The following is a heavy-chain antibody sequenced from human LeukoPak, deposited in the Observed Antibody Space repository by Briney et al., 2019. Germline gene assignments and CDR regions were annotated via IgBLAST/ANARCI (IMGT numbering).Heavy chain of an antibody. CDR1: GFTFSSYA. Sequence: GGSLRLSCAASGFTFSSYAMHWVRQAPGKGLEWVAVISYDGSNKYYADSVKGRFTISRDNSKNTLYLQMNSLRAEDTAVYYCAREEGYSGSLVPSYYFDYWGQGTLVTVSS. CDR3: AREEGYSGSLVPSYYFDY. CDR2: ISYDGSNK. J-gene: IGHJ4*02. V-gene: IGHV3-30*04. D-gene: IGHD1-26*01.